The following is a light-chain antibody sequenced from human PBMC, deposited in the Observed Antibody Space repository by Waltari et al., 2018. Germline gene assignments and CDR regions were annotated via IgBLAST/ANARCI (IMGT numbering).Light chain of an antibody. CDR1: QDLDNW. V-gene: IGKV1-13*02. J-gene: IGKJ4*01. CDR3: QQLHSYPRA. Sequence: AIQVTQSPSSLSASVGDRVTITYRASQDLDNWLAWDQQKPGRAPNLLIYGASVLESGVPSRFSGSGSGTDFNLTIRSLQPEDFATYYCQQLHSYPRAFGGGTKVESK. CDR2: GAS.